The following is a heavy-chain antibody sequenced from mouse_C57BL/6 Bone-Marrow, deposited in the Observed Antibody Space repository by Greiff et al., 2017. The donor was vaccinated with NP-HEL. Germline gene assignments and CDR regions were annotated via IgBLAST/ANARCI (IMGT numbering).Heavy chain of an antibody. CDR2: IDPENGDT. D-gene: IGHD2-2*01. Sequence: VQLQQSGAELVRPGASVKLSCTASGFTITDDYMHWVKQRPEQGLEWIGWIDPENGDTEYASKFQGKATITADTSSNTAYLQLSSLTSEDTAVDYCTYYGYDVGFAYWGQGTLVTVSA. V-gene: IGHV14-4*01. J-gene: IGHJ3*01. CDR3: TYYGYDVGFAY. CDR1: GFTITDDY.